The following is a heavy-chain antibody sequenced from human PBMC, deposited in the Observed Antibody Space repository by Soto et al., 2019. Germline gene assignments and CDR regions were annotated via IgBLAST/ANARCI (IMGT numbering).Heavy chain of an antibody. J-gene: IGHJ3*02. D-gene: IGHD3-22*01. CDR2: IKPDGSEK. V-gene: IGHV3-7*04. CDR1: GFTFSSYW. CDR3: ARGDYYDTTGPFSDAFDI. Sequence: PGGSLRLSCAASGFTFSSYWMSWVRQAPGKGLEWVANIKPDGSEKWYVDSVKSRFTISRDNAKNSLYLQVNSLRAEDTAVYYCARGDYYDTTGPFSDAFDIWGQGTTVTVSS.